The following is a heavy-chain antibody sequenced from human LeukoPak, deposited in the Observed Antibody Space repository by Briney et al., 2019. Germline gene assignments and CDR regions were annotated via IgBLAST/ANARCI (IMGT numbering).Heavy chain of an antibody. D-gene: IGHD2-21*02. V-gene: IGHV3-30*07. CDR1: GFTFSSYA. CDR3: TKDPNGDCVGAFDP. Sequence: GGSLRLSCAASGFTFSSYAMHWVRQAPGKGLEWVAVISYDGSNKYYADSVKGRFTISRDNSKNTLYLQMNSLRADDTAVYYCTKDPNGDCVGAFDPWGQGTLVTVSS. CDR2: ISYDGSNK. J-gene: IGHJ5*02.